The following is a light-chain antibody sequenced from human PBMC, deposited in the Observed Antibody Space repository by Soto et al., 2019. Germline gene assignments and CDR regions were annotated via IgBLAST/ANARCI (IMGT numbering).Light chain of an antibody. CDR1: QTVRSS. V-gene: IGKV3D-15*01. Sequence: EIVLSQSPATLALSPGERATLSCRASQTVRSSLAWYQQKPGQAPRLLIYGASTRATGIPARFSGSGSGTEFTLTISSLQSEDFAVYYCQQYNNWPAITFGQGTKVDIK. J-gene: IGKJ1*01. CDR2: GAS. CDR3: QQYNNWPAIT.